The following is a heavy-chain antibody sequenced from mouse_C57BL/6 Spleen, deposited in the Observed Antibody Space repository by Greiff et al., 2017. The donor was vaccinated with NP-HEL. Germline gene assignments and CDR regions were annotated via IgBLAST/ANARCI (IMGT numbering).Heavy chain of an antibody. CDR2: INPNNGGT. CDR1: GYTFTDYY. V-gene: IGHV1-26*01. CDR3: AREGIYSTLRRWNY. J-gene: IGHJ2*01. D-gene: IGHD2-5*01. Sequence: EVQLQQSGPELVKPGASVKISCKASGYTFTDYYMNWVKQSHGKSLEWIGDINPNNGGTSYNQKFKGKATLTVDKSSSTAYMELRSLTSEDSAVYYCAREGIYSTLRRWNYWGQGTTLTVSS.